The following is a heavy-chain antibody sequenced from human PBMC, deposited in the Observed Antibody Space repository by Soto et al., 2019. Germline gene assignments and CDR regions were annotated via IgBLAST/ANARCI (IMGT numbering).Heavy chain of an antibody. D-gene: IGHD5-18*01. J-gene: IGHJ4*02. CDR2: ISGSGGST. V-gene: IGHV3-23*01. CDR1: GFTCSSYA. CDR3: TRDFVDTAMAY. Sequence: GGSLRLSCAASGFTCSSYAMSWVRQAPGKGLEWVSAISGSGGSTYYADSVKGRFTISRDDSKSIAYLQMNSLKTEDTAVYYCTRDFVDTAMAYWGQGTLVTVSS.